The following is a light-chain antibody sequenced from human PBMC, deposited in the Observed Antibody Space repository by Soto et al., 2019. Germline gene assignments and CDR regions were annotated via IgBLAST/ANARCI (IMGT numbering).Light chain of an antibody. J-gene: IGKJ4*01. CDR1: QSVSSN. CDR3: QQYDNWPLT. V-gene: IGKV3-15*01. CDR2: GAS. Sequence: EIVMTQSPAILSVSSGERATLSCRASQSVSSNLAWYQQKSGQTPRLLIYGASTRATDIPARFSGCGSGTEFTLTISSLQSEDFAVYYCQQYDNWPLTFGGGTKVEI.